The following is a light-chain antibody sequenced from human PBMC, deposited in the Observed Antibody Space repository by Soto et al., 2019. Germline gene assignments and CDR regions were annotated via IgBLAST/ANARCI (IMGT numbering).Light chain of an antibody. CDR3: FIYCGGALI. V-gene: IGLV7-43*01. J-gene: IGLJ2*01. CDR1: IGAVTSGHY. CDR2: STD. Sequence: QTVVTQEPSLTVSPGGTVTLTCASNIGAVTSGHYTNWLQQKPGQAPRALIYSTDTKHSWTPARFSGSLLGGKAALTRSGAQPEDEAYYYCFIYCGGALIFGGGTKLTVL.